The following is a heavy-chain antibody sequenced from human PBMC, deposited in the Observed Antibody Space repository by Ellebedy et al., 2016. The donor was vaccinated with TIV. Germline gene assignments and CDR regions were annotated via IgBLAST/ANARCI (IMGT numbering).Heavy chain of an antibody. D-gene: IGHD6-6*01. CDR3: ARHGGYSSSPLNY. J-gene: IGHJ4*02. CDR1: AGALSGFY. Sequence: MPSETLSLTCTASAGALSGFYWSWVRQPPGKGLEWIGNIFYSGSTNYNPSLKSRVTISVDTSKNQFSLKLSSVTAADTAIYYCARHGGYSSSPLNYWGQGTLVTVSS. V-gene: IGHV4-59*01. CDR2: IFYSGST.